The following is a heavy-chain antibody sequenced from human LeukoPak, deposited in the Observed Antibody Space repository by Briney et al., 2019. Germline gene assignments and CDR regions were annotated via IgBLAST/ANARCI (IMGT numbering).Heavy chain of an antibody. J-gene: IGHJ4*02. CDR1: GFTFRSYA. D-gene: IGHD6-19*01. CDR2: ISGSGGST. V-gene: IGHV3-23*01. CDR3: AKAISRVTVAGTYDY. Sequence: PGGSLRLSCAVSGFTFRSYAMSWVRQAPGKGLECVSGISGSGGSTYYADSVKGRFTISRDNSKNTLYLQMNSLRAEDTAVYYCAKAISRVTVAGTYDYWGQGTLVTVSS.